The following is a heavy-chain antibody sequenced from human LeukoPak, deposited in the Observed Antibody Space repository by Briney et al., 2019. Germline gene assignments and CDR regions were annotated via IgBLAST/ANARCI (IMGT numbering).Heavy chain of an antibody. CDR1: GFTFSSYG. D-gene: IGHD5-18*01. Sequence: GGSLRLSCAASGFTFSSYGMHWVRQAPGKGLEWVAVISYDGSNKYYADSVKGRFTFSRDNSKNTLYLQMNSLRAEDTAVYYCAKDFGSYCYFVVDYWGQGTLVTVSS. CDR2: ISYDGSNK. V-gene: IGHV3-30*18. CDR3: AKDFGSYCYFVVDY. J-gene: IGHJ4*02.